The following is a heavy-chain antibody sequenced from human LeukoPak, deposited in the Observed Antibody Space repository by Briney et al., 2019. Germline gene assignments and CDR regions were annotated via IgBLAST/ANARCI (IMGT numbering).Heavy chain of an antibody. CDR1: GGSISSYY. CDR3: ARETYCSSITCYNVVDAFDI. CDR2: MSYSGST. D-gene: IGHD2-2*02. Sequence: SETLSLTCSVSGGSISSYYCTWIRQTPGKGLEWIGYMSYSGSTNYNPSLESRVTISVDTSKNQFSLKLSSVTAADTAVYYCARETYCSSITCYNVVDAFDIWGQGTMVTVSS. V-gene: IGHV4-59*01. J-gene: IGHJ3*02.